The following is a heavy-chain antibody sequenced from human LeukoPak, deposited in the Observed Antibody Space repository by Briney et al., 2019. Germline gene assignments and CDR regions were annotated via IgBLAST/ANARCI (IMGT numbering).Heavy chain of an antibody. J-gene: IGHJ4*02. CDR1: GGTFSNYA. Sequence: SVKVSCKASGGTFSNYAISWVRQAPGQGLEWMGGIIPIFGTANYAQKFQGRVTITEDESTSTAYMELSSLRYEDTAVYYCARSPPVNGYYFAYWGQGTLVTVSS. CDR2: IIPIFGTA. V-gene: IGHV1-69*13. D-gene: IGHD3-22*01. CDR3: ARSPPVNGYYFAY.